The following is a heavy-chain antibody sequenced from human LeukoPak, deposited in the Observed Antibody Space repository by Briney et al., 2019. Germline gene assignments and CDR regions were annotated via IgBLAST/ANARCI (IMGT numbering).Heavy chain of an antibody. V-gene: IGHV4-59*01. Sequence: PSETLSLTCTVSGGSISSYYWSWIRQPPGKGLEWIGNIYYSGSTNYNPSLKSRVTISVDTSKNQFSLKLSSVTAADTAVYYCARSPLDILTGYWKVGFDYWGQGTLVTVSS. D-gene: IGHD3-9*01. CDR1: GGSISSYY. CDR2: IYYSGST. CDR3: ARSPLDILTGYWKVGFDY. J-gene: IGHJ4*02.